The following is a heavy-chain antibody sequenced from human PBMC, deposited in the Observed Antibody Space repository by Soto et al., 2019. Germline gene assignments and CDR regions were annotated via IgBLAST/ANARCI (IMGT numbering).Heavy chain of an antibody. CDR1: GFPFSSFS. V-gene: IGHV3-48*02. J-gene: IGHJ4*02. D-gene: IGHD3-22*01. CDR3: ARDYTYYYDSSGYYLDY. Sequence: GGPLSLPCPASGFPFSSFSITWAGQAPGKGREWVSYFSRSSSTIYYADSVKGRFTISRDNAKNSLYLQMNSLRDEDTAVYYCARDYTYYYDSSGYYLDYWGQGTLVTVSS. CDR2: FSRSSSTI.